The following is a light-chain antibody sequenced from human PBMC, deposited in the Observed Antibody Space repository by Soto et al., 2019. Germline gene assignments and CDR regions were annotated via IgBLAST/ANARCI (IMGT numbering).Light chain of an antibody. CDR3: LSYSDSVTVQVV. J-gene: IGLJ2*01. CDR1: RSDVGGYKY. Sequence: QSALTQPASVSGSPGQSITISCTGTRSDVGGYKYVSWYQQYPGKAPKLMISEVSNRPSGVSNRFSGSKSGNTASLTISGLQAEDEAHYSCLSYSDSVTVQVVFGGGTKLTVL. CDR2: EVS. V-gene: IGLV2-14*01.